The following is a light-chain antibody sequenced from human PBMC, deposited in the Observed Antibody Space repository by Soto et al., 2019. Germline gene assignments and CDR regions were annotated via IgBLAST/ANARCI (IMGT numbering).Light chain of an antibody. CDR2: GAS. CDR1: QSVSSK. V-gene: IGKV3-15*01. J-gene: IGKJ4*01. Sequence: ETVITQSPATLSLSPGERATLPCRASQSVSSKLVWYQQKPGQAPRFLIYGASTRATGIPARFRGSGSGTEFTLTIDSLQSEDFAVYYCQQYNDWPPAFGGGTKVDIK. CDR3: QQYNDWPPA.